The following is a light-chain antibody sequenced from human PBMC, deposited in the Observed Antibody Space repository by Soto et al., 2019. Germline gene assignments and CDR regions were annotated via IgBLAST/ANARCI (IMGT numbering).Light chain of an antibody. CDR1: QSISSW. CDR2: KTS. Sequence: DIQMTQSPSTLSASVGDRVTITCRASQSISSWLAWYQQKPGKAPNLLIYKTSSLESGVPSRFSGSGSGTEFTLTVNSLQPDDFAPYYYQQYDSYPLTFGGGTKVEIK. CDR3: QQYDSYPLT. J-gene: IGKJ4*01. V-gene: IGKV1-5*03.